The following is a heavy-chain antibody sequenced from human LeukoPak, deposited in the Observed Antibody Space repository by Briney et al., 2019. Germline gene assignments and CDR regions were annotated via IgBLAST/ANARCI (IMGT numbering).Heavy chain of an antibody. Sequence: ASVKVSCKASGYTFSSYDMNWVRQAPGQGLEWMGWMNPNGGNTSYAQELQGRVAMTRDTSISTAYMELSSLISDDTAVYYCTRGGTIYDTILDDPFDIWGQGTMVTVSS. CDR2: MNPNGGNT. CDR1: GYTFSSYD. J-gene: IGHJ3*02. CDR3: TRGGTIYDTILDDPFDI. D-gene: IGHD3-22*01. V-gene: IGHV1-8*01.